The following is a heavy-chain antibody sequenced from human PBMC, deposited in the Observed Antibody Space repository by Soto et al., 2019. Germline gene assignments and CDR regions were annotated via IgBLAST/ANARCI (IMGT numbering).Heavy chain of an antibody. CDR3: ATRITVFGLLIPPFDP. CDR2: INHTGGT. J-gene: IGHJ5*02. V-gene: IGHV4-34*02. CDR1: GGSVNGYY. D-gene: IGHD3-3*01. Sequence: QVHLQQWGAGLLKPSETLSLTCAVYGGSVNGYYWNCMRQPPGKGLEWIGEINHTGGTHYNPSIKSRVTMSVDTSTNQFSLRLSSVTAADTAIYYCATRITVFGLLIPPFDPWGQGTQVTVSS.